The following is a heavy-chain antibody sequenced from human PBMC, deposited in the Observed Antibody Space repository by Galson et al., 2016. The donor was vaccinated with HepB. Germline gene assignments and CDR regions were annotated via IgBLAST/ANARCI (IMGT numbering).Heavy chain of an antibody. CDR3: AKDGVRGAGRYENPEFDY. D-gene: IGHD3-10*01. CDR1: RFTFSSYG. J-gene: IGHJ4*02. V-gene: IGHV3-30*18. Sequence: SLRLSCAASRFTFSSYGMHWVRQAPGKGLEWVAVISYDGSNKYYADSVKGRFTISRDNSKNTLFLQMNSLRAEDTAVYYCAKDGVRGAGRYENPEFDYWGQGTLVTVSS. CDR2: ISYDGSNK.